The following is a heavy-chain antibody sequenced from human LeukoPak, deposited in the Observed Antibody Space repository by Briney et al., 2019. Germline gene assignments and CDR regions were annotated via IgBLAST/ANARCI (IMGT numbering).Heavy chain of an antibody. J-gene: IGHJ4*02. CDR1: GGPTNTDSNN. V-gene: IGHV4-39*06. CDR2: IYYSSST. CDR3: AREGLPDWPLDY. D-gene: IGHD3-9*01. Sequence: AETLRLTCAAPGGPTNTDSNNWGRIPQPPGKGLESVRSIYYSSSTYYNPSLQSRITISIDTSKNQFPLKRTAVTAAYKAVYYCAREGLPDWPLDYWGQGTLVTVSS.